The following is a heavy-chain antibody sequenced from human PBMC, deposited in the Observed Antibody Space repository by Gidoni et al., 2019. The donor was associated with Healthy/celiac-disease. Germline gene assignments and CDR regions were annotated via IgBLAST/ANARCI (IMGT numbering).Heavy chain of an antibody. CDR3: ARRYSGSYYFDY. D-gene: IGHD1-26*01. Sequence: EVQLVASGGGLVQPGGSLRLSCAASVFTFSSYSMNWVRQAPGKGLEWVSYISSSSSTIYDADSVKGRFTISRDNAKNSLYLQMNSLRDEDTAVYYCARRYSGSYYFDYWGQGTLVTVSS. V-gene: IGHV3-48*02. CDR2: ISSSSSTI. J-gene: IGHJ4*02. CDR1: VFTFSSYS.